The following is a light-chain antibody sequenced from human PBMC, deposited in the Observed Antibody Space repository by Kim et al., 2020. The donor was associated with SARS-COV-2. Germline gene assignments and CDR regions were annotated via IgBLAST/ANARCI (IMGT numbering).Light chain of an antibody. CDR1: QSVRNG. Sequence: SPGERAALSCRASQSVRNGLAWYQQKPGQAPRLLIYYASTRATGIPARLTGSGFGTEFTLTISSLQSEDFAVYYCQQYNDWPPWTFGQGTKVDIK. J-gene: IGKJ1*01. CDR3: QQYNDWPPWT. V-gene: IGKV3-15*01. CDR2: YAS.